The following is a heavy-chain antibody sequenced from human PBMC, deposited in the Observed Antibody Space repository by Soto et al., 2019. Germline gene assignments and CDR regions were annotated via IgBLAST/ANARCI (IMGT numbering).Heavy chain of an antibody. CDR2: ISYDGSNK. CDR1: GFTFSSSA. J-gene: IGHJ6*02. D-gene: IGHD3-10*01. V-gene: IGHV3-30-3*01. Sequence: GGSLRLSCAASGFTFSSSAMHWVRQAPGKGLEWVAVISYDGSNKYYADSVKGRFTISRDNSKNTLYLQMTSLRAEDTAVYYCAREGGWFGEPTAYYYYYGMDVWGQGTTVTVSS. CDR3: AREGGWFGEPTAYYYYYGMDV.